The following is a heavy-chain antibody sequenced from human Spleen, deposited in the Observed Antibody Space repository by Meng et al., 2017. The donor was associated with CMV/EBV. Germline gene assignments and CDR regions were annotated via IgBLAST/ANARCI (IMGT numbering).Heavy chain of an antibody. CDR2: INWNGGST. D-gene: IGHD2-2*01. CDR3: ARGLPLGGAAMNY. Sequence: GKSLKISCAASGFTFDDYGMSWVRQAPGKGLEWVSGINWNGGSTGYADSVKGRFTISRDNAKNSLYLQMNSLRAEDTALYYCARGLPLGGAAMNYWGQGTLVTVSS. V-gene: IGHV3-20*04. J-gene: IGHJ4*02. CDR1: GFTFDDYG.